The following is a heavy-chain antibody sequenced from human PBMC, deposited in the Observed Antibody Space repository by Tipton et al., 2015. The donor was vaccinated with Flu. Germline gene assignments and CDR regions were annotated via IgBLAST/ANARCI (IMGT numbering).Heavy chain of an antibody. CDR1: GGSISSGGYY. D-gene: IGHD5-12*01. V-gene: IGHV4-31*03. CDR3: ARGGATGEDYFDY. J-gene: IGHJ4*02. Sequence: TLSLTCTVPGGSISSGGYYWSWIRQHPGKGLEWIGYIYYSGSTYYNPSLKSRVTISVDTSKNQFSLKLSSVTAADTAVYYCARGGATGEDYFDYWGQGTLVTVSP. CDR2: IYYSGST.